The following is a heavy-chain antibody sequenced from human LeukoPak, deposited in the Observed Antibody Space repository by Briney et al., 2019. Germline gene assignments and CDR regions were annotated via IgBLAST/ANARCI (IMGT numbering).Heavy chain of an antibody. CDR2: IYYSGST. CDR3: ARGGDYRPFDY. D-gene: IGHD2-21*02. CDR1: GGSISSHY. J-gene: IGHJ4*02. V-gene: IGHV4-59*11. Sequence: SETLSLTCTVSGGSISSHYWSWIRQPPGKGLEWIGYIYYSGSTNYNPSLKSRVTISVDTSKNQFSLKLSSVTAADTAVYYCARGGDYRPFDYWGQGTLVTVSS.